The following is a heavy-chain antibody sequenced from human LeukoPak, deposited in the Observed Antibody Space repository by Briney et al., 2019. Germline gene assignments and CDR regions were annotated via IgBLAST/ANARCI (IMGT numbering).Heavy chain of an antibody. V-gene: IGHV4-59*01. J-gene: IGHJ5*02. CDR2: IYYSGST. D-gene: IGHD6-19*01. CDR3: AKGLLGIAVAGTTFRFDP. CDR1: GGSISSYY. Sequence: PSETLSLTCPVSGGSISSYYWSWIRQPPGKGLEWIGYIYYSGSTNYNPSLKSRVTISVDTSKNQFSLKLSSVTAADTAVYYCAKGLLGIAVAGTTFRFDPWGQGTLVTVSS.